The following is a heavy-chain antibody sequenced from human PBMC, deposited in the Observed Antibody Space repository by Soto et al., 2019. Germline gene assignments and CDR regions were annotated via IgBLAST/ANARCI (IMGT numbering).Heavy chain of an antibody. D-gene: IGHD6-6*01. V-gene: IGHV3-48*01. Sequence: GGSLRLSCAASGFTFSSYSMNWVRQAPGKGLEWVSYISSSSSTIYYADSVKGRFTISRDNAKNSLYLQMNSLRAEDTAVYYCARGAIGLAARDFDYWGQGTLVTVSS. CDR3: ARGAIGLAARDFDY. J-gene: IGHJ4*02. CDR1: GFTFSSYS. CDR2: ISSSSSTI.